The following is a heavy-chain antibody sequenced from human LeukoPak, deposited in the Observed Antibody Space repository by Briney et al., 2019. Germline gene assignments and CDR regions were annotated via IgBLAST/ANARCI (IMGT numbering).Heavy chain of an antibody. CDR1: GDSVSSNSAA. CDR2: TYYRSKWYN. Sequence: SQTLSLTCAISGDSVSSNSAAWNWIRQSPSRGLEWLGRTYYRSKWYNDYAVSVKSRITINPDTSKNQFSLQLNSVTPEDTAVYYCARDGHFGEHSGYAADWFDPWGQGTLVTVSS. V-gene: IGHV6-1*01. D-gene: IGHD5-12*01. J-gene: IGHJ5*02. CDR3: ARDGHFGEHSGYAADWFDP.